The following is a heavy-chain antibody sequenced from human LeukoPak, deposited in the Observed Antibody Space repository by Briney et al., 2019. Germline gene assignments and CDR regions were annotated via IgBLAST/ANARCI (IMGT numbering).Heavy chain of an antibody. CDR2: ISGSGGST. J-gene: IGHJ4*02. D-gene: IGHD1-26*01. CDR3: AKDRVGATDY. V-gene: IGHV3-23*01. CDR1: GFTFSSYG. Sequence: GGSLRLSCAASGFTFSSYGMHWVRQAPGKGLEWVSAISGSGGSTYYADSVKGRFTISRDNSKNTLYLQMNSLRAEDTAVYYCAKDRVGATDYWGQGTLVTVSS.